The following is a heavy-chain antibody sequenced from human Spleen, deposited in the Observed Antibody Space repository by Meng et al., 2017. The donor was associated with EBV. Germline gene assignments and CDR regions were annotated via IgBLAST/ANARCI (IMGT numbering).Heavy chain of an antibody. D-gene: IGHD2-8*02. CDR1: VRSLSGQY. V-gene: IGHV4-34*01. CDR2: INHSGST. Sequence: QHQMWGPWLLQYLQPLPLHYACYVRSLSGQYWRWIRQPPGKGREWIGEINHSGSTNYNPSLKSRVTISVDTSKNQFSLKLSSVTAADTAVYYCARKGKSIVLGRPFDYWGQGTLVTVSS. CDR3: ARKGKSIVLGRPFDY. J-gene: IGHJ4*02.